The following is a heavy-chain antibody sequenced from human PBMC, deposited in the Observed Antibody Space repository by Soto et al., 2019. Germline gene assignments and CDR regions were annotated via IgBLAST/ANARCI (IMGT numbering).Heavy chain of an antibody. Sequence: EVQLVESGGGLVQPGGSLRLSCAASGFTFSDHYMDWVRQAPGKGLEWVGRTRNKANSYTTEYAASVKGRFTISRDDSKTPRSLQMNSSKTEDTAVYYCASGGMVRGVMGPPSYLGYFVYWGQGTLVMFSS. D-gene: IGHD3-10*01. CDR2: TRNKANSYTT. CDR1: GFTFSDHY. J-gene: IGHJ4*02. CDR3: ASGGMVRGVMGPPSYLGYFVY. V-gene: IGHV3-72*01.